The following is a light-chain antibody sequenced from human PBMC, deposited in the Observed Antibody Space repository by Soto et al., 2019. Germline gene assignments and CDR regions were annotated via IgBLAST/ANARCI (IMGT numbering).Light chain of an antibody. CDR1: SSDIGAYNY. Sequence: QSALTQPASVSGSPGQSITISCTGTSSDIGAYNYVSWYQQHPGTAPKLLIYGLTNRPSGVANRFSGSKSGNTASLTISGLQAEDAADYYCSSYTTSLTLVFGGGTKVTVL. CDR3: SSYTTSLTLV. V-gene: IGLV2-14*03. CDR2: GLT. J-gene: IGLJ3*02.